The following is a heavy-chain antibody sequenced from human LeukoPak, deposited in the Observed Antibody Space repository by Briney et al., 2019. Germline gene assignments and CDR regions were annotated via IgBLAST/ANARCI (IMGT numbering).Heavy chain of an antibody. J-gene: IGHJ3*02. D-gene: IGHD3-22*01. CDR3: AKVDSSGYYVWFNAFDI. V-gene: IGHV3-23*05. Sequence: GGSLRLSCAAAGFILSNSAMTWVRQAPGKGLQWVSGIDTKGTRTYYADSVKGRFSISRDNSKNTLFLQMNSLRAEDTAVYYCAKVDSSGYYVWFNAFDIWGQGTMVTVSS. CDR1: GFILSNSA. CDR2: IDTKGTRT.